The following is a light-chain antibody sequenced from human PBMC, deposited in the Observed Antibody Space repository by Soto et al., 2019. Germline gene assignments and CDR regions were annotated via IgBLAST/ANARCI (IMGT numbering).Light chain of an antibody. J-gene: IGKJ4*01. CDR2: GAS. Sequence: EILMTQSPATLSVSPGERATLSCRASQSVSGSLAWYQQKPGQAPRLLIYGASTRATGIPARFSGSGSGTEFTLTISSLQSEDFAAYYCQQYNDWPLLTFGGGTKVEIK. V-gene: IGKV3-15*01. CDR1: QSVSGS. CDR3: QQYNDWPLLT.